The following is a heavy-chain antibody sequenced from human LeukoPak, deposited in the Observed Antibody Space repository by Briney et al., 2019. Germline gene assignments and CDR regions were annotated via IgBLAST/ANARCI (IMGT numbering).Heavy chain of an antibody. Sequence: SETLSLTCTVSGGSISSSSYYWGWIRQPPGKGLEWIGSNYYSGSTYYNPSLKSRVTISVDTSKNQFSLKLSSVTAADTAVYYCARHQGYSSSWYAYWGQGTLVTVSS. CDR2: NYYSGST. V-gene: IGHV4-39*01. J-gene: IGHJ4*02. CDR3: ARHQGYSSSWYAY. CDR1: GGSISSSSYY. D-gene: IGHD6-13*01.